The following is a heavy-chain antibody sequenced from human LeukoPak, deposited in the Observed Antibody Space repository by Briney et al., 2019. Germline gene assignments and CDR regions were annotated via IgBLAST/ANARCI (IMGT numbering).Heavy chain of an antibody. CDR3: ARTTTRIAVAPLDY. V-gene: IGHV4-39*01. CDR2: IYYSGST. J-gene: IGHJ4*02. Sequence: SETLSLTCAVSGGSIISSSYYWGWIRQPPGKGLEWIGSIYYSGSTYYNPSLKSRVTISVDTSKNQFSLKLSSVTAADTALYYCARTTTRIAVAPLDYWGQGTLVTVSS. D-gene: IGHD6-19*01. CDR1: GGSIISSSYY.